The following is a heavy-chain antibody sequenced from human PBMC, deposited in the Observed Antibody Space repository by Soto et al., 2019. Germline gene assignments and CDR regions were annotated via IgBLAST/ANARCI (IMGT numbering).Heavy chain of an antibody. CDR3: ARTLPAAISGMDV. Sequence: SETLSLTCTVSGGSISSGDYYWSWIRQPPGKGLEWIGYIYYSGSTYYNPSLKSRVTISVDTSKNQFSLKLSSVTAADTAVYYCARTLPAAISGMDVWGQGTTVTVS. CDR2: IYYSGST. V-gene: IGHV4-30-4*01. J-gene: IGHJ6*02. D-gene: IGHD2-2*01. CDR1: GGSISSGDYY.